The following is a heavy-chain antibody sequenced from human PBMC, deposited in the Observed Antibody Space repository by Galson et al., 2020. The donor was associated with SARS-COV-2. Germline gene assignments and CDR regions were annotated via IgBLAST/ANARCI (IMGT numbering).Heavy chain of an antibody. J-gene: IGHJ6*02. Sequence: LTCAASGFTFSSYGMHWVRQAPGKGLEWVAVIWYDGSNKYYADSVKGRFTISRDNSKNTLYLQMNSLRAEDTAVYYCARVVSYYYGMDVWGQGTTVTVSS. CDR1: GFTFSSYG. CDR3: ARVVSYYYGMDV. D-gene: IGHD2-15*01. V-gene: IGHV3-33*01. CDR2: IWYDGSNK.